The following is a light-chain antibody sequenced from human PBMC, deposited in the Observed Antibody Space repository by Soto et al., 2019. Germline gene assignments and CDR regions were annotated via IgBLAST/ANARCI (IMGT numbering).Light chain of an antibody. CDR3: QQYWSSPRT. V-gene: IGKV3-20*01. Sequence: EVVLTQSPGTLSLSPGERATLSCRASQSVRSTYLAWYRQNPGQAPRLLIYQASNRATGIPDRFSGSGSGADFTLTISRLEPXDFAVYYCQQYWSSPRTFGQGTKV. CDR2: QAS. J-gene: IGKJ1*01. CDR1: QSVRSTY.